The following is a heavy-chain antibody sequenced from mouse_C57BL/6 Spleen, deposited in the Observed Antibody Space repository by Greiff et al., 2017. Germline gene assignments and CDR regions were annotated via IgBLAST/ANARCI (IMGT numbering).Heavy chain of an antibody. Sequence: QVQLQPSGAELVKPGASVKMSCKASGYTFTTYPIEWMKQNHGQSLEWIGNFHPSNDDTKYNEKFKGKATLTVEKSSSTVYLELSQLTSDDSAVYYCARRYYGSSWCFDVWGTGTTVTVSS. CDR3: ARRYYGSSWCFDV. CDR1: GYTFTTYP. V-gene: IGHV1-47*01. D-gene: IGHD1-1*01. CDR2: FHPSNDDT. J-gene: IGHJ1*03.